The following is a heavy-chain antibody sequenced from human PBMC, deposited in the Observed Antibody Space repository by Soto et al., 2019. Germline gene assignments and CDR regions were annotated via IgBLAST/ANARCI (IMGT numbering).Heavy chain of an antibody. Sequence: PGGSLRLSCAASGFTFSSYAMHWVRQAPGKGLEWVAVISYDGSNKYYADSVKGRFTISRDNSKNTLYLQMNSLRAEDTAVYYCARDSVNIVVVVAARVYWGQGTLVTVSS. CDR1: GFTFSSYA. CDR3: ARDSVNIVVVVAARVY. D-gene: IGHD2-15*01. J-gene: IGHJ4*02. CDR2: ISYDGSNK. V-gene: IGHV3-30-3*01.